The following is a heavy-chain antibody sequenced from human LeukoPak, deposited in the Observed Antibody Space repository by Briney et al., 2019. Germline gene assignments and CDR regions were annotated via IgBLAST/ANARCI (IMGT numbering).Heavy chain of an antibody. CDR1: GYTFTSYD. J-gene: IGHJ4*02. CDR3: ARGDNWNYLPQHAADY. D-gene: IGHD1-7*01. Sequence: GASVKVSCKASGYTFTSYDINWVRQAPGQGLEWMGRINPNSGGTNYAQKFQGRVTMTRDTSISTAYMELSRLRSDDTAVYYCARGDNWNYLPQHAADYWGQGTLVTVSS. V-gene: IGHV1-2*06. CDR2: INPNSGGT.